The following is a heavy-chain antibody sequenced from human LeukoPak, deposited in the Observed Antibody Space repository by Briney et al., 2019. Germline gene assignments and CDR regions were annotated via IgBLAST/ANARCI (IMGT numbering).Heavy chain of an antibody. CDR2: IKQDGSEK. CDR3: ARDPYSGSYGNYYYYFMDV. Sequence: PGGSLRLSCAASGFTLNNYWMSWVRQAPGKGLECVANIKQDGSEKYYVDSVKGRFTISRDNAKNSLYLQMNSLRAEDTAVYYCARDPYSGSYGNYYYYFMDVWGKGTTVTISS. CDR1: GFTLNNYW. D-gene: IGHD1-26*01. V-gene: IGHV3-7*01. J-gene: IGHJ6*03.